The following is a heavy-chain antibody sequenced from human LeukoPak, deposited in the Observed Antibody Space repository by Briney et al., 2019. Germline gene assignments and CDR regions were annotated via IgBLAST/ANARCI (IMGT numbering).Heavy chain of an antibody. D-gene: IGHD3-10*01. CDR3: ARVGEEPLPTD. Sequence: PGGSLRLSCAVSGITLSNYGVSWVRQAPGKGLEGVAGISGSGGGTNYADAVKGRVTISRDNSKSTVYVQMNYVTDEDTALYYCARVGEEPLPTDWGQGTLVTVSS. CDR2: ISGSGGGT. J-gene: IGHJ4*02. V-gene: IGHV3-23*01. CDR1: GITLSNYG.